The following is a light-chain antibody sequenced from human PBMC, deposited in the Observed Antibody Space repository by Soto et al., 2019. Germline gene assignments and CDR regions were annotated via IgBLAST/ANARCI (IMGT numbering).Light chain of an antibody. CDR3: QQSYSTLMYT. V-gene: IGKV1-39*01. CDR1: QSISRD. J-gene: IGKJ2*01. Sequence: DIQMTQSPSSLSASVGDRVTITCRASQSISRDLNWYKQKPGKAPKLLIYAASSLQSGVPSRFSGSGSGTDFTLTISSRQPEDFATYYCQQSYSTLMYTFGQGTKLEIK. CDR2: AAS.